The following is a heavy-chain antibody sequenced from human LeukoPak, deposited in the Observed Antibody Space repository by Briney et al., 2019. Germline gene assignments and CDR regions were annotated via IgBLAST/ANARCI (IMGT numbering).Heavy chain of an antibody. Sequence: ASVRVSCKASGYTFTSYDINWVRQAPGQGLEWMGWMNPNSGNTGYAQKFQGRVTITRNTSISTAYMELSSLRSEDTAVYYCATGYYDFWSGYYLRSYYYMDVWGKGTTVTVSS. V-gene: IGHV1-8*03. J-gene: IGHJ6*03. CDR2: MNPNSGNT. CDR1: GYTFTSYD. CDR3: ATGYYDFWSGYYLRSYYYMDV. D-gene: IGHD3-3*01.